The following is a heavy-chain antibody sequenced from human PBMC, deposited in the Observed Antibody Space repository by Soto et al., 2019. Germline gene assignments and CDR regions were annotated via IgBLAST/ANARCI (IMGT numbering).Heavy chain of an antibody. Sequence: QVVQSGAEVRKPGASVKVSCKASGYSFTTYYIHWFRQAPGQGLEWMAIINPNGGSTNSAQKFQGRVTVTRDMSASTVYMDLSMLRSEEPAGYYCAALCSAGGCPPGPWNWGRGTMVTGSS. J-gene: IGHJ3*01. CDR2: INPNGGST. CDR3: AALCSAGGCPPGPWN. CDR1: GYSFTTYY. D-gene: IGHD2-15*01. V-gene: IGHV1-46*03.